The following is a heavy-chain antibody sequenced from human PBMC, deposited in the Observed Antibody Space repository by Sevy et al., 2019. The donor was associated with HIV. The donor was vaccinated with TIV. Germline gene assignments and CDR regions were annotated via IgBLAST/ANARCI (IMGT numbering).Heavy chain of an antibody. CDR2: INWNSGRT. V-gene: IGHV3-9*01. CDR3: AKDRAASGPGWYFDL. D-gene: IGHD6-13*01. CDR1: GFTFDDFA. J-gene: IGHJ2*01. Sequence: GGSLRLSCAASGFTFDDFAMHWVRQSPGKGLEWVSGINWNSGRTEYADSVKGRFTISRHNTKDSLYLQMHSLRHEDTAFYYCAKDRAASGPGWYFDLWCRGTLVTVSS.